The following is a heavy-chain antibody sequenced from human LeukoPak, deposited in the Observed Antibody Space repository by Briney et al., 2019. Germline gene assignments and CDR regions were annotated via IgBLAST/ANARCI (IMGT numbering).Heavy chain of an antibody. CDR3: SRVFSGYSH. V-gene: IGHV4-39*01. J-gene: IGHJ4*02. CDR1: GGSISTSSYY. CDR2: IYYSGST. D-gene: IGHD3-22*01. Sequence: PSETLSLTCTVSGGSISTSSYYWGWIRQPPGKGLEWIGSIYYSGSTYYNPSLKSRVTISVDTSKNQFSLKLSSVTAADTAVYYCSRVFSGYSHWGQGTLVTVSS.